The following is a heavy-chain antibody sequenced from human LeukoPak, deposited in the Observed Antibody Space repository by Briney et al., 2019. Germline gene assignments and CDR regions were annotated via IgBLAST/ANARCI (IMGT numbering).Heavy chain of an antibody. CDR3: ARDRRGYSAYDGEGFDF. D-gene: IGHD5-12*01. CDR1: GYTFKNYG. Sequence: ASVKVSCKASGYTFKNYGISWVRQAPARGLEGMGWISADNYNTKYTQKLQGRVTMTVDRSAGTAYVELTSLRSDDTAVYFCARDRRGYSAYDGEGFDFWGQETLVSVSS. J-gene: IGHJ5*01. CDR2: ISADNYNT. V-gene: IGHV1-18*04.